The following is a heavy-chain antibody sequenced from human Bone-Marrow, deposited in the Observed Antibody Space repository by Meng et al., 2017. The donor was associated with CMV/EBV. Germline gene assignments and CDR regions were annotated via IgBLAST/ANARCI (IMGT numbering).Heavy chain of an antibody. J-gene: IGHJ4*02. CDR1: GGSFSCYY. CDR2: INHSGST. Sequence: LVPSVNRPLSCAVYGGSFSCYYWHWIRQPPGKGLEWIGEINHSGSTNYNPSLKSRVTISVDTSKNQFSLKLSSVTAADTAVYYCARGRTRYYYDSSGYYYSPYFDYWGQGTLVTVSS. V-gene: IGHV4-34*01. D-gene: IGHD3-22*01. CDR3: ARGRTRYYYDSSGYYYSPYFDY.